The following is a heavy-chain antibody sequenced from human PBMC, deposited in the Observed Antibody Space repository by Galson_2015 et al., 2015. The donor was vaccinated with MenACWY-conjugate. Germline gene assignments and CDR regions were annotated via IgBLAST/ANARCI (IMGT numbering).Heavy chain of an antibody. Sequence: SLRLSCAGSAFTFSNAYISWVRQAPGKGLEWVGRIKSQTDGGKIDYAAPVKGRFTISRDDSKNTLYLQMNSLKIEDTAVYYCTTHKPDSWGGLLFHFYMDVWGKGTTVTVSS. D-gene: IGHD2-21*01. CDR2: IKSQTDGGKI. V-gene: IGHV3-15*01. CDR1: AFTFSNAY. CDR3: TTHKPDSWGGLLFHFYMDV. J-gene: IGHJ6*03.